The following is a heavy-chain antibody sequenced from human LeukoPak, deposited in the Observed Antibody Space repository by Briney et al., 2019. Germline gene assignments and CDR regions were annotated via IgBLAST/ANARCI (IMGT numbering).Heavy chain of an antibody. V-gene: IGHV3-23*01. Sequence: GGSLRLSCAASGFTFSNYGMSWVRQAPGKGLEWVSTISGSGSATYNAGSVKGRVTTSRDNSNNTLYLQMNSLRAEDTAVYYCAKTEAPAAIRAGSDYWGQGTLVTVSS. J-gene: IGHJ4*02. CDR3: AKTEAPAAIRAGSDY. D-gene: IGHD2-2*02. CDR2: ISGSGSAT. CDR1: GFTFSNYG.